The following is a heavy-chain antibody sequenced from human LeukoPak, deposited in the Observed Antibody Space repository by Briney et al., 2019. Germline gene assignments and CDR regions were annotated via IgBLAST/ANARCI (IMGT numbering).Heavy chain of an antibody. Sequence: SETLSLTCTVSGGSISSYYWSWIRQPPGKGLEWIGYIYYSGSTNYNPSLKSRVTISVDTSKNQFSLKLSSVTPEDTAVYYCAREDTYHWAVLGHWGQGTLVTVSS. CDR2: IYYSGST. D-gene: IGHD1-20*01. J-gene: IGHJ4*02. CDR3: AREDTYHWAVLGH. CDR1: GGSISSYY. V-gene: IGHV4-59*12.